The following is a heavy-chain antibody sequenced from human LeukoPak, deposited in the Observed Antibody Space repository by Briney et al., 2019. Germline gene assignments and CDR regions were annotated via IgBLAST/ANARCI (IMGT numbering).Heavy chain of an antibody. J-gene: IGHJ4*02. V-gene: IGHV3-23*01. D-gene: IGHD5-18*01. CDR2: ISGSGGIT. CDR3: ARGARVRGYSYGDSYFDY. CDR1: GFTFSNYG. Sequence: GGSLRLSCAASGFTFSNYGMTWVRQAPGKGLEWVSAISGSGGITHYADSVKGRFTISRDNSKNTLYLQMGSLRAEDMAVYYCARGARVRGYSYGDSYFDYWGQGTLVTVSP.